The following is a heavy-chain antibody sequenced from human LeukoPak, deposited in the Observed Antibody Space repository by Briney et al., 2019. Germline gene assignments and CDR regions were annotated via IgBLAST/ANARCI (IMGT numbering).Heavy chain of an antibody. Sequence: PSETLSLTCTVSGGSISSYYWSWIRQPPGKGLEWIGYIYYSGSTNYNPSLKSRVTISVDTSKNQFSLKLSSVTAVDTAVYYCARLYQKYFDYWGQGTLVTVSS. CDR3: ARLYQKYFDY. CDR1: GGSISSYY. CDR2: IYYSGST. D-gene: IGHD3-16*02. J-gene: IGHJ4*02. V-gene: IGHV4-59*08.